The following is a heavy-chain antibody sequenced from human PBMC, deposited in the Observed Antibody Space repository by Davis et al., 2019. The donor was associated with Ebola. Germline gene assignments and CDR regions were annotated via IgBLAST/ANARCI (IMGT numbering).Heavy chain of an antibody. J-gene: IGHJ4*02. D-gene: IGHD2-2*01. V-gene: IGHV1-2*04. CDR3: ARGGDIVVVPAASIDY. CDR2: INPNSGGT. CDR1: GYTFTSYY. Sequence: ASVKVSCKASGYTFTSYYMHWVRQAPGQGLEWMGWINPNSGGTNYAQKFQGWVTMTRDTSISTAYMELSRLRSDDTAVYYCARGGDIVVVPAASIDYWGQGTLVTVSS.